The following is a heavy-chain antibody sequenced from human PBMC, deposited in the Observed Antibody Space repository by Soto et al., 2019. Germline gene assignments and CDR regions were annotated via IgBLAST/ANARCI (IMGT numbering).Heavy chain of an antibody. J-gene: IGHJ4*02. D-gene: IGHD7-27*01. Sequence: EVQLLESGGGLVQPGGSLRLSCAASGFPFTSYGVSWVRQAPGKGLEWVSTINTNGNRQYADSVKGRFTISRDSSESMLYLDMNNLRAEDTALYYCARKLGVGHYPFRHWGQGTLVTVSS. CDR1: GFPFTSYG. CDR3: ARKLGVGHYPFRH. CDR2: INTNGNR. V-gene: IGHV3-23*01.